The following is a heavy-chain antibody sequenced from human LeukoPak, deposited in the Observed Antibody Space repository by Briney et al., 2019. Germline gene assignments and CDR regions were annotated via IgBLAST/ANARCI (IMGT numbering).Heavy chain of an antibody. J-gene: IGHJ4*02. CDR1: GFTFSNAW. Sequence: GGSLRLSCTASGFTFSNAWMNWVRQAPGKGLEWVGRIKSKTDGGTTDYAAPVKGRFTISRDDSKNTLYLQMNSLKTEDTGVYYCAKDGVRYYDILTGYYTSPRLFDYWGQGTLVTVSS. V-gene: IGHV3-15*01. CDR2: IKSKTDGGTT. D-gene: IGHD3-9*01. CDR3: AKDGVRYYDILTGYYTSPRLFDY.